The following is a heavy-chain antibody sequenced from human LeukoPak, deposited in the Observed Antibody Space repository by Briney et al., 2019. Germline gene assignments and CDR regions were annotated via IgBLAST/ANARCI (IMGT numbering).Heavy chain of an antibody. D-gene: IGHD2-15*01. CDR3: ARSQDIVVVVAAATAFDI. V-gene: IGHV1-69*04. Sequence: SVKVSCKASGGTFSSYAISWVRQAPGQGLEWMGRIIPILGIANYAQKFQGRVTITADKSTSTAYMELSSLRSEDTAVYYCARSQDIVVVVAAATAFDIWGQGTMVTVSS. J-gene: IGHJ3*02. CDR1: GGTFSSYA. CDR2: IIPILGIA.